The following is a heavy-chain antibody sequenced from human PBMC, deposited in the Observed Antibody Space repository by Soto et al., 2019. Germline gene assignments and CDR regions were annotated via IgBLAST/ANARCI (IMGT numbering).Heavy chain of an antibody. V-gene: IGHV4-59*01. CDR3: ARGYSGYDGSMGTHWFDP. J-gene: IGHJ5*02. Sequence: QVQLQESGPGLVKPSETLSLTCTVSGGSISSYYWSWIRQPPGKGLEWIGYIYYSGSTNYNPSLTRLVTISVDTSKNQFSLKLSSVTAADTAVYYWARGYSGYDGSMGTHWFDPWGQVTLVTVSS. CDR1: GGSISSYY. CDR2: IYYSGST. D-gene: IGHD5-12*01.